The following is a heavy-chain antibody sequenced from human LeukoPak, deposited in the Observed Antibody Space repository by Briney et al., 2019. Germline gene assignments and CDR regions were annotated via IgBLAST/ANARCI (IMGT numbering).Heavy chain of an antibody. Sequence: SETLSLTCTVSGGSISSYYWSWIRQPPGKGLEWIGYIYTSGSTNYNPSLKSRVTISVDTSKNQFSLKLSSVTAADTAVYYCARHYSSGWDFDYWGQGTLVTVSS. J-gene: IGHJ4*02. D-gene: IGHD6-19*01. CDR1: GGSISSYY. CDR3: ARHYSSGWDFDY. V-gene: IGHV4-4*09. CDR2: IYTSGST.